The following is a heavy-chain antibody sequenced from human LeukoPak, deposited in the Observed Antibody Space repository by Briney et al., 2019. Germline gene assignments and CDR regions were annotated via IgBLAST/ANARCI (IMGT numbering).Heavy chain of an antibody. J-gene: IGHJ4*02. V-gene: IGHV3-20*04. D-gene: IGHD6-13*01. CDR1: GFTFDNYG. CDR3: ARVAIAAAVRVDY. CDR2: INWNGRST. Sequence: GGSLRLSCAASGFTFDNYGMSWVRQAPGKGLEWVSGINWNGRSTSYADSVKGRFTISRDNARNSLYLQMNSLRAEDTAAYYCARVAIAAAVRVDYWGQGTLVTVSS.